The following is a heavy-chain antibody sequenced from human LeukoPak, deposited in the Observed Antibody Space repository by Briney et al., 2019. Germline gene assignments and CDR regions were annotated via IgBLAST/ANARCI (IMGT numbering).Heavy chain of an antibody. D-gene: IGHD6-6*01. CDR1: GGSFSGYY. Sequence: SETLSLTCAVYGGSFSGYYWRWVRQPPGKGLEWSGEINHSGSTNFKPFLKRRVTIPVDTSKNHFPLKLSSVTAADTAAYYCARVELGGYSSSSGYFDYWGQGTLVTVSS. CDR3: ARVELGGYSSSSGYFDY. V-gene: IGHV4-34*01. CDR2: INHSGST. J-gene: IGHJ4*02.